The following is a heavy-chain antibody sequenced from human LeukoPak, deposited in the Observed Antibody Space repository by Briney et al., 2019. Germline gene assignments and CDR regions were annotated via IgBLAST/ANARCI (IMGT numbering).Heavy chain of an antibody. V-gene: IGHV3-23*01. Sequence: GGTLRLSCAASGFIFSRYDMSWVRQAPGKGLEWVSAISGSDGTTYYADSVKGRFTISRDNSKNTLYLQINSLRAEDTAVYYCAKDHLPGIVVADRDYWGQGTLVTVSS. CDR1: GFIFSRYD. D-gene: IGHD6-19*01. CDR2: ISGSDGTT. J-gene: IGHJ4*02. CDR3: AKDHLPGIVVADRDY.